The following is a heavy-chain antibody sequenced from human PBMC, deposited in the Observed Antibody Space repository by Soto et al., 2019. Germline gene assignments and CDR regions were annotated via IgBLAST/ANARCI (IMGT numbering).Heavy chain of an antibody. J-gene: IGHJ4*02. D-gene: IGHD3-10*01. CDR2: ISGSGGST. CDR1: GFTFSSYA. CDR3: AKDHRVTMVRGSYFDY. V-gene: IGHV3-23*01. Sequence: GGSLRLSCAASGFTFSSYAMSWVRQAPGKGLEWVSAISGSGGSTYYADSVKSRFTISRDNSKNTLYLQMNSLRAEDTAVYYCAKDHRVTMVRGSYFDYWGQGTLVTVSS.